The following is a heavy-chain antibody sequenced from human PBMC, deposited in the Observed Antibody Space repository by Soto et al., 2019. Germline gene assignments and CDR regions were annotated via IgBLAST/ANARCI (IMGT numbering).Heavy chain of an antibody. J-gene: IGHJ4*02. CDR2: IYYSGST. Sequence: SETLSLTCTVSGGSISSSSYYWGWIRQPPGKGLEWIGSIYYSGSTYYNPSLKSRVTISVDTSKNQFSLKLSSVTAADTAVYYCASLTSSGWLSASYFDYWGQGTLVTVSS. CDR1: GGSISSSSYY. CDR3: ASLTSSGWLSASYFDY. V-gene: IGHV4-39*01. D-gene: IGHD6-19*01.